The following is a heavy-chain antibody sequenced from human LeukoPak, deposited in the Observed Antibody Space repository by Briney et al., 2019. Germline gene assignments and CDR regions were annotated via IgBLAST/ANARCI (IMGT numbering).Heavy chain of an antibody. CDR2: ISSSGSTI. D-gene: IGHD2-15*01. J-gene: IGHJ4*02. CDR3: ARDFGGGYFVY. Sequence: GGSLRLSCAASGFTLSSYEMNWVRQAPGKGLEWVSYISSSGSTIYYADSVKGRFTISRDNAKNSLYLQMNSLRAEDTAVYYCARDFGGGYFVYWGQGTLVTVSS. V-gene: IGHV3-48*03. CDR1: GFTLSSYE.